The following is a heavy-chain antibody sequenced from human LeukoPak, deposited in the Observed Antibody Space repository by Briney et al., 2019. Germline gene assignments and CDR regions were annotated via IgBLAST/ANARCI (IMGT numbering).Heavy chain of an antibody. V-gene: IGHV4-4*07. CDR3: ARDPNMVRNAPFDP. CDR2: IYTSGST. D-gene: IGHD3-10*01. CDR1: GGSISSYY. Sequence: SETLSLTCTVSGGSISSYYWSWIRQPAGKGLEWIGRIYTSGSTNYNPSLKSRVTMSVDTSKNQFSLKLSSVTAADTAVYYCARDPNMVRNAPFDPWGQGTLVTVSS. J-gene: IGHJ5*02.